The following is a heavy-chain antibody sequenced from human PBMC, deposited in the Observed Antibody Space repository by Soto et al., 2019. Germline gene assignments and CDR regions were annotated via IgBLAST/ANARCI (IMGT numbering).Heavy chain of an antibody. CDR1: GFSLSTSGAG. Sequence: QITLKESGPPLVKPTQTLTVTCTFSGFSLSTSGAGVGWIRQSPGKAPEWLALISWKDEKRYNPGLKSRLTITEDTSKHQVVLTMTDLDPVDTATYFCAHRYGGNYYRWYFDSWGQGTLVTVSS. J-gene: IGHJ4*02. V-gene: IGHV2-5*01. CDR2: ISWKDEK. D-gene: IGHD1-26*01. CDR3: AHRYGGNYYRWYFDS.